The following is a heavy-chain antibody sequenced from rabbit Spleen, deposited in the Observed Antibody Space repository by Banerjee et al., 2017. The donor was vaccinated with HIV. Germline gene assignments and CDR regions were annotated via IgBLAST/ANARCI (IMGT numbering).Heavy chain of an antibody. CDR1: GFSFSSSDY. CDR2: IDSGSSGFT. V-gene: IGHV1S45*01. CDR3: ARDTSSSFSSYGMDL. J-gene: IGHJ6*01. Sequence: QEQLEESGGDLVKPGASLTLTCTASGFSFSSSDYMCWVRQAPGKGLEWIACIDSGSSGFTYFATWAKGRFTCSKTSSTTVTLQVTRLTAADTATYFCARDTSSSFSSYGMDLWGPGTLVT. D-gene: IGHD1-1*01.